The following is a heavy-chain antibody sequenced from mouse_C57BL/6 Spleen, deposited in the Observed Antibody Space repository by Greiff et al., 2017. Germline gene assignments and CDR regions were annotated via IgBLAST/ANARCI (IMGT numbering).Heavy chain of an antibody. CDR2: IGPETGGT. J-gene: IGHJ2*01. CDR1: GYTFTDYE. V-gene: IGHV1-15*01. Sequence: QVQLKQSGAELVRPGASVTLSCKASGYTFTDYEMHWVKQTPVHGLEWIGAIGPETGGTAYNQKFKGKAILTADKSSSTAYMELRSLTSEDSAVYYCTPPSYDYDRNFDYWGQGTTLTVSS. CDR3: TPPSYDYDRNFDY. D-gene: IGHD2-4*01.